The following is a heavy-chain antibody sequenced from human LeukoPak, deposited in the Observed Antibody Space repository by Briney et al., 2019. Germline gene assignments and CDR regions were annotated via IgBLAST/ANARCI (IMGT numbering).Heavy chain of an antibody. CDR3: ARDPSMAVADY. Sequence: ASVKVSCKASGYTFTSYYMHWVRQAPGQGLEWMGIINPSGGSTSYAQKFQGRVTMTRDTSTSTAYMELRSLRSDDTAVYYCARDPSMAVADYWGQGTLVTVSS. CDR2: INPSGGST. D-gene: IGHD6-19*01. V-gene: IGHV1-46*01. J-gene: IGHJ4*02. CDR1: GYTFTSYY.